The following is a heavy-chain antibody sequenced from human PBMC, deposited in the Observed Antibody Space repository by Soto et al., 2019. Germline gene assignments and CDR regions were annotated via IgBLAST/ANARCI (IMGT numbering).Heavy chain of an antibody. CDR2: ISAYNGNT. CDR3: AARYSSSCPGRVFAY. Sequence: GASVKVSCKASGYTFTSYGISWVRQAPGQGLEWMGWISAYNGNTNYAQKLQGRVTMTTDTSTSTAYMELRSLRSDDTAVYYCAARYSSSCPGRVFAYWGQGTLVTVSS. D-gene: IGHD6-13*01. CDR1: GYTFTSYG. V-gene: IGHV1-18*01. J-gene: IGHJ4*02.